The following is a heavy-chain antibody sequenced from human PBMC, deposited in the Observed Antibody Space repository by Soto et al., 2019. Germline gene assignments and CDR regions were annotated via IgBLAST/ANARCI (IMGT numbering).Heavy chain of an antibody. CDR2: ISYDGSNK. D-gene: IGHD6-13*01. CDR1: GFTFSSYG. CDR3: AKGSKPLSSSPYLYFDY. Sequence: GGSLRLSCAASGFTFSSYGMHWVRQAPGKGLEWVAVISYDGSNKYYADSVKGRFTVSRDNSKSTLYLQMNSLRAEDTAVYYCAKGSKPLSSSPYLYFDYWGQGTLVTVSS. J-gene: IGHJ4*02. V-gene: IGHV3-30*18.